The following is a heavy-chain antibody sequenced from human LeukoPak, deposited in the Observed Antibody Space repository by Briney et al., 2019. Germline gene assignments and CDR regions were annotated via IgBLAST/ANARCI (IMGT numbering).Heavy chain of an antibody. Sequence: GGSLRLSCTASGFTFSASAMHWVRQASGKGLEWVGRIRSKANNYATTYAASVKGRFTISRDDSKNTAYLQMTSLKTEDTAVYYCTSTLPYWGQGALVTVSS. CDR1: GFTFSASA. CDR2: IRSKANNYAT. J-gene: IGHJ4*02. CDR3: TSTLPY. D-gene: IGHD1-1*01. V-gene: IGHV3-73*01.